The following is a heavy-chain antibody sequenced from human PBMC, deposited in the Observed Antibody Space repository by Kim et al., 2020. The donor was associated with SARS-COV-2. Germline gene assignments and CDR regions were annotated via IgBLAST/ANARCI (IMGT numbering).Heavy chain of an antibody. CDR1: GFTFSSYS. D-gene: IGHD1-26*01. CDR3: AREPSTRVGSYYSPHHDAFDI. V-gene: IGHV3-21*04. CDR2: ISSSSSYI. J-gene: IGHJ3*02. Sequence: GGSLRLSCAASGFTFSSYSMNWVRQAPGKGLEWVSSISSSSSYIYYADSVKGRFTISRDNAKNSLYLQMNSLRAEDTAVYYCAREPSTRVGSYYSPHHDAFDIWGQGTMVTVSS.